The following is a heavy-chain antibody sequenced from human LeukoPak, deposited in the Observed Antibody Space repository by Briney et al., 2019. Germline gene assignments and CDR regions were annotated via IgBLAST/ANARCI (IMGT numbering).Heavy chain of an antibody. Sequence: PGGSLRLSCAASVFIFSTYWMSWVRQAPGKGLEWVANIKQDGSEKYFVDSVKGRFTISRDNAKNSLYLQMNSLRAEDTAIYYCVKDSGGYSSSSFGSWGQGTLVTVSS. CDR2: IKQDGSEK. CDR3: VKDSGGYSSSSFGS. D-gene: IGHD6-13*01. CDR1: VFIFSTYW. J-gene: IGHJ4*02. V-gene: IGHV3-7*03.